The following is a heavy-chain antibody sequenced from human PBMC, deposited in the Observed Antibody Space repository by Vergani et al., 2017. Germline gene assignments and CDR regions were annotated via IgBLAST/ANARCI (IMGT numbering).Heavy chain of an antibody. V-gene: IGHV1-46*01. CDR3: VRGSSSAY. CDR2: INPSGAGA. CDR1: GYTFTSYA. Sequence: QVQLVQSGSELKKPGASVKVSCKASGYTFTSYAMNWVRQAPGQGLEWMGIINPSGAGATYAQKFQGRVTMTRDTSTSTFYLELSSLRSEDTAVYYCVRGSSSAYWGQGTLVTVSS. J-gene: IGHJ4*02. D-gene: IGHD6-6*01.